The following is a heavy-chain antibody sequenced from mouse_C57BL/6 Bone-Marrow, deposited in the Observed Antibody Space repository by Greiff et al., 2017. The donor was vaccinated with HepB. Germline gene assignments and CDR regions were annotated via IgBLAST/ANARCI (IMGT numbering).Heavy chain of an antibody. D-gene: IGHD2-4*01. CDR1: GYSITSGYY. Sequence: EVQLQQSGPGLVKPSQSLSLTCSVTGYSITSGYYWNWIRQFPGNKLEWMGYISYDGSNNYNPSLKNRSSITRDTSTNQFFLKLNSVTTEDTATYYCARAYDYDVAYWGQGTLVTVSA. CDR2: ISYDGSN. J-gene: IGHJ3*01. V-gene: IGHV3-6*01. CDR3: ARAYDYDVAY.